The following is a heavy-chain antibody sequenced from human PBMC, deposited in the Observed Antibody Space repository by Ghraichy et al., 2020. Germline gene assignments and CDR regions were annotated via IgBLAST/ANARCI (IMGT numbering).Heavy chain of an antibody. CDR3: ARDVLR. V-gene: IGHV3-74*01. CDR2: INTNGRTT. J-gene: IGHJ1*01. Sequence: GGSLRLSCEASGFTFSSYWMHWVRQAPGKGPVWISRINTNGRTTTYADSVKGRFTISRDNAKNTLYLQMNSLRAEDTAVYYCARDVLRWGQGTLVTVSS. CDR1: GFTFSSYW. D-gene: IGHD3-10*02.